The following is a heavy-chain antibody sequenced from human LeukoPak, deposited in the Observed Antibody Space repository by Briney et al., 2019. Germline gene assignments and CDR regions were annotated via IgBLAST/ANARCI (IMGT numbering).Heavy chain of an antibody. V-gene: IGHV4-59*01. J-gene: IGHJ3*02. D-gene: IGHD4-17*01. CDR2: IYYSGST. CDR1: GGSISSYY. Sequence: SETLSLTCTVSGGSISSYYWSWIRQPPGKGLEWIGYIYYSGSTNYNPSLKSRVTISVDTSKNQFSLKLSSVTAADTAVYYRARVRVDAFDIWGQGTMVTVSS. CDR3: ARVRVDAFDI.